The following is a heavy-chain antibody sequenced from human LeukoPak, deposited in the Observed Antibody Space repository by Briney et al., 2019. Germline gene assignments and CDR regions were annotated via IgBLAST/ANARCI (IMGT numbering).Heavy chain of an antibody. Sequence: SVKVSCKASGYTFTSYGISWVRQAPGQGLEWMGWISAYNGNTNYAQKLQGRVTMTTDTSTSTAYMELRSLRSDDTAVYYCASGEGYCSGGSCALEYYFDYWGQGTLVTVSS. V-gene: IGHV1-18*04. CDR3: ASGEGYCSGGSCALEYYFDY. CDR1: GYTFTSYG. J-gene: IGHJ4*02. CDR2: ISAYNGNT. D-gene: IGHD2-15*01.